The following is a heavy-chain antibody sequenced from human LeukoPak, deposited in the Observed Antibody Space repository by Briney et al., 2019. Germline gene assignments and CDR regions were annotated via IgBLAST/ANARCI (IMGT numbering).Heavy chain of an antibody. CDR1: GGSISIYY. V-gene: IGHV4-59*13. D-gene: IGHD5-12*01. J-gene: IGHJ3*02. Sequence: KPSETLSLTCTVYGGSISIYYWSWIRQPPGKGLEWIGYIYYSGSTNYNPSLKSRVTISVDTSKNQFSLKLSSVTAADTAVYYCARGWATDAFDIWGQGTMVTVSS. CDR3: ARGWATDAFDI. CDR2: IYYSGST.